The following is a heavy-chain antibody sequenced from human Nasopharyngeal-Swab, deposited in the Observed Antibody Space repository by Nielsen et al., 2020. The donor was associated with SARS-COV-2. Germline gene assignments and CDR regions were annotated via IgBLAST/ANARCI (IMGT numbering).Heavy chain of an antibody. Sequence: GESLKISCAYSGLNFDNYAFHWVRQAPGKGLEWVAVISYGGRTKSYAGSVKGRFSISRDNSKNTVYLHMSSLGADDTAAYYCLRGALIVVTTSISPNYYFEMGVWGQGTTVTVSS. CDR2: ISYGGRTK. V-gene: IGHV3-30*04. CDR3: LRGALIVVTTSISPNYYFEMGV. J-gene: IGHJ6*01. D-gene: IGHD2-21*01. CDR1: GLNFDNYA.